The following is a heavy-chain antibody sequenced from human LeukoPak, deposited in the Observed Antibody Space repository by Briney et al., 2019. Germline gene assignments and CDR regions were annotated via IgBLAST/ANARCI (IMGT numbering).Heavy chain of an antibody. D-gene: IGHD4-17*01. V-gene: IGHV4-39*02. CDR2: VSYSGGT. CDR1: GGSVSSDIYY. CDR3: ARENDYGDYLFDY. J-gene: IGHJ4*02. Sequence: SETLSLTCTVSGGSVSSDIYYWGWIRQPPGKGLEWIGSVSYSGGTYYNPSLKGRVTISVDTSKKQFSLKLNSVTAADTAMFYCARENDYGDYLFDYWGQGTLVTVSS.